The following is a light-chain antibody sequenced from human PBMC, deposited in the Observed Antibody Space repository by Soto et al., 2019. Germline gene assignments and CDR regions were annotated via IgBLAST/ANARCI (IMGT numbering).Light chain of an antibody. CDR2: DSS. Sequence: EIVLTQSPATLSLSPGERATLSCRASQTVSSYVAWYQQRHGQAPRLVIYDSSNRAPGVPARFSGSGSGTQYTLTISSLEPEDSAVYDCQQRYNRPPYTFGQGTKLEIK. J-gene: IGKJ2*01. CDR1: QTVSSY. CDR3: QQRYNRPPYT. V-gene: IGKV3-11*01.